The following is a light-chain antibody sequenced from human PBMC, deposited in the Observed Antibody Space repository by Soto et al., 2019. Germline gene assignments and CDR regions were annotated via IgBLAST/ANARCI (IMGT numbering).Light chain of an antibody. CDR3: QQYNNWPIT. J-gene: IGKJ5*01. Sequence: EIVMTQSPATLSVSPGERATLSCRASENVRSNLAWYQQKPGQAPRLLIYGASTRATGVPARFSGSGSGTEFTLTISSLESEDCAIYYCQQYNNWPITFGQGTRLEIK. V-gene: IGKV3-15*01. CDR1: ENVRSN. CDR2: GAS.